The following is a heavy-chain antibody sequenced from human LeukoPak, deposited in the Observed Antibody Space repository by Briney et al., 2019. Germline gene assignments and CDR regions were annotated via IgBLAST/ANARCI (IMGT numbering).Heavy chain of an antibody. Sequence: GGSLRLSCAASGFTFSDYEMNWVRQAPGKGLEWLSHISISGNTIHYADSVEGRFTISRDNAKNSVYLQMNSLRAEDTAVYYCVRSYHPGGWFDPWGQGTLVTVSS. V-gene: IGHV3-48*03. D-gene: IGHD2-21*01. CDR2: ISISGNTI. CDR3: VRSYHPGGWFDP. J-gene: IGHJ5*02. CDR1: GFTFSDYE.